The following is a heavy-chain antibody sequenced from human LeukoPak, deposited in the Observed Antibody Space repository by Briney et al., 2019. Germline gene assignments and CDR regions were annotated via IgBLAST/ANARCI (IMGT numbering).Heavy chain of an antibody. CDR3: ARNKGGAMDY. CDR1: GFTFSSYA. CDR2: ISSIGDST. J-gene: IGHJ4*02. Sequence: GGSLRLSCAASGFTFSSYAMHWVRQAPGKGLEYVSAISSIGDSTYYADSVKGRFTISRDNSKNTVYLQMGSLRAEDMAVYYCARNKGGAMDYWGQGTLVTVSS. D-gene: IGHD3-16*01. V-gene: IGHV3-64*02.